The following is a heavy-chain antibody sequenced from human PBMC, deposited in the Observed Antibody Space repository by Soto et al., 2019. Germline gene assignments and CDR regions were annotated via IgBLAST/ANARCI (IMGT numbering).Heavy chain of an antibody. CDR2: IKPDGSEK. Sequence: GGSLRLSCAASGFTFSTYWMSWVRQAPGKGLEWVANIKPDGSEKWYVDSVKGRFTISRDNAKNSLYLQMNSLRAEDTAVYYCARVPNPFRLKIGYEDAFDFWGQGTMVTVSS. CDR3: ARVPNPFRLKIGYEDAFDF. V-gene: IGHV3-7*02. CDR1: GFTFSTYW. J-gene: IGHJ3*01. D-gene: IGHD5-12*01.